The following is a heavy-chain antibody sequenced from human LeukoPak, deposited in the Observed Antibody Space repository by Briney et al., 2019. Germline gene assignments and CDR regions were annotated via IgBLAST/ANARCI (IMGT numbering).Heavy chain of an antibody. V-gene: IGHV3-23*01. J-gene: IGHJ4*02. CDR3: ARDQYLDY. CDR2: NSISGDNT. Sequence: GGSLRLSCAASGFTFSSYAMSWVRQAPGKGLEWVSSNSISGDNTYYADSVKGRFTISRDNSKNTLYLQMNSLRVEDTAVYYCARDQYLDYRGQGTLVTVSS. CDR1: GFTFSSYA.